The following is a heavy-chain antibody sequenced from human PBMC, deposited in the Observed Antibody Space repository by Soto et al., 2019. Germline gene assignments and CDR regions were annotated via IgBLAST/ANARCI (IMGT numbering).Heavy chain of an antibody. CDR2: ISAYNGNT. CDR3: ARVFWNPGYNWFDP. Sequence: RASVKVSCKASGYTFTSYGISWVRQAPGQGLEWMGWISAYNGNTNYAQKLQGRVTMTTDTSTSTAYMELRSLRSDDTAVYYCARVFWNPGYNWFDPWGQGTLVTVSS. J-gene: IGHJ5*02. CDR1: GYTFTSYG. V-gene: IGHV1-18*04. D-gene: IGHD1-1*01.